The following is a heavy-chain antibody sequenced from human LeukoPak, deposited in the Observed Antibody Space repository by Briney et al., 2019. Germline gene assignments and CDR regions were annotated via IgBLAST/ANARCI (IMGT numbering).Heavy chain of an antibody. Sequence: ASVKVSCKASGYTFTAHYVHWVRQAPGQGLEWMGWINPNSGGTNYAQKFQGRVTMTRDTSISTAYMELSRLRSDDTAVYYCARDPAFWAMGNNWGQGTLVTVSS. D-gene: IGHD3-16*01. CDR1: GYTFTAHY. CDR3: ARDPAFWAMGNN. CDR2: INPNSGGT. V-gene: IGHV1-2*02. J-gene: IGHJ4*02.